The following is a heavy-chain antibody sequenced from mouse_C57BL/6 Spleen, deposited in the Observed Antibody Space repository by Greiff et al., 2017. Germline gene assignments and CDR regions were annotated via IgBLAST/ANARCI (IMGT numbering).Heavy chain of an antibody. J-gene: IGHJ1*03. CDR3: ARPTVVGYWYFDV. CDR2: IDPSDSYT. V-gene: IGHV1-69*01. D-gene: IGHD1-1*01. Sequence: VQLQQPGAELVMPGASVKLSCKASGYTFTSYWMHWVKQRPGQGLEWIGEIDPSDSYTNYNQKFKGKSTLTVDKSSSTAYMQLSSLTSEDSAVYYCARPTVVGYWYFDVWGTGTTVTVSS. CDR1: GYTFTSYW.